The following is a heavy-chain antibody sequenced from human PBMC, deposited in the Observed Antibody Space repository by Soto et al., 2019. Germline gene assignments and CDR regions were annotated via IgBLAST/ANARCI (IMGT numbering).Heavy chain of an antibody. Sequence: QIQLVQSGAEVQKPGASVKVSCKASGYPFTSSGISWVRQAPVQGLEWMGWINGYNGNTNYAQKLQVRATMTTDTATSTAYMELSRLRSDDTALYYCARDVGYGLIDYWGQGTLGTVS. D-gene: IGHD5-18*01. V-gene: IGHV1-18*01. J-gene: IGHJ4*02. CDR1: GYPFTSSG. CDR3: ARDVGYGLIDY. CDR2: INGYNGNT.